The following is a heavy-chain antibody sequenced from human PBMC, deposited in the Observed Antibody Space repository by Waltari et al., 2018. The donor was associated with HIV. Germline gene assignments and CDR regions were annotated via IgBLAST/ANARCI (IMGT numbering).Heavy chain of an antibody. CDR2: IKSDGSST. V-gene: IGHV3-74*01. J-gene: IGHJ4*02. Sequence: EVQLVESGGGLVQPGGSLRLSCAASGFTFSSYWMHWFSQAPGKGLVWVSRIKSDGSSTSYADSVKGRFTISRDNAKNTLYLQMNSLRAEDTAVYYCARDRVYDSSGLSYFDYWGQGTLVTVSS. CDR1: GFTFSSYW. D-gene: IGHD3-22*01. CDR3: ARDRVYDSSGLSYFDY.